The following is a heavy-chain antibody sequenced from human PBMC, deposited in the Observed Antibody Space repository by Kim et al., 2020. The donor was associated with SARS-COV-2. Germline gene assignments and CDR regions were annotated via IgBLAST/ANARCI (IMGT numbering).Heavy chain of an antibody. CDR2: IYYSGST. D-gene: IGHD3-10*01. CDR1: GGSVSSGSYY. V-gene: IGHV4-61*01. Sequence: SETLSLTCTVSGGSVSSGSYYWSWIRQPPGKGLEWIGYIYYSGSTNYNPSLTSRVTISVDTSKNQFSLKLSSVTAADTAVYYCARGFGEFRGIPKYYFD. J-gene: IGHJ4*01. CDR3: ARGFGEFRGIPKYYFD.